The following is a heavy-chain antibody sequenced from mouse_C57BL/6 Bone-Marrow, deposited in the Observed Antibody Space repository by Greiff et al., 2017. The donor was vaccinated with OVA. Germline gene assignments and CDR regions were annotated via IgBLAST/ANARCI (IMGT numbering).Heavy chain of an antibody. Sequence: VQLQQPGAELVKPGASVKLSCKASGYTFTSYWMHWVKQRPGQGLEWIGMIHPNSGSTNYNEKFKSKATLTVDKSSSTAYMQLSSLTSEDSAVYYCARGGYDYDRPWFAYWGQGTLVTVSA. V-gene: IGHV1-64*01. J-gene: IGHJ3*01. CDR2: IHPNSGST. D-gene: IGHD2-4*01. CDR1: GYTFTSYW. CDR3: ARGGYDYDRPWFAY.